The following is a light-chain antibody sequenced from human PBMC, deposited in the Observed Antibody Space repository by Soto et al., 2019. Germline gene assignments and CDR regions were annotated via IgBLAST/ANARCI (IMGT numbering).Light chain of an antibody. CDR2: EVS. CDR3: NSYAGDIIRFV. J-gene: IGLJ1*01. CDR1: SSDVGAYKY. V-gene: IGLV2-14*01. Sequence: ALTQPASVSGSPGQSVTISCTGTSSDVGAYKYVSWYQQHPGKAPKLMIYEVSNRPSGVSNRFSGSKSGNTASLTISGLQADDEADYYCNSYAGDIIRFVFGTGTKVTAL.